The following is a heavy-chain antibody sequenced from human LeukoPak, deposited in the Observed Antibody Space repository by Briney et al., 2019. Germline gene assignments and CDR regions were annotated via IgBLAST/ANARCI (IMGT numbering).Heavy chain of an antibody. Sequence: GESLKISRKGYGYSFTTYWICWVRQMPGKGLEWMGIIHPGKSDTRYRPSFQGQVTISADKSISTAYLQWSSLEASDSAMYYCASLDSGGFYVVAHWGQGTLVTVSS. CDR1: GYSFTTYW. CDR2: IHPGKSDT. CDR3: ASLDSGGFYVVAH. V-gene: IGHV5-51*01. D-gene: IGHD3-22*01. J-gene: IGHJ4*02.